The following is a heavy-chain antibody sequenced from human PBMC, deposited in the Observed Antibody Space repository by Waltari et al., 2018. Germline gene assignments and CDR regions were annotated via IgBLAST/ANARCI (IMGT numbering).Heavy chain of an antibody. CDR1: GGSISSYS. V-gene: IGHV4-59*08. CDR2: IYYSGST. D-gene: IGHD2-21*01. CDR3: VVVVIAIPNTDFDY. Sequence: QVQLQESGPGLVKPSETLSLTCTVSGGSISSYSWSWIRQPPGKGLEWIGYIYYSGSTNHNPSLKSRVTISVDTSKNQFSLKLSSVTAADTAVDYCVVVVIAIPNTDFDYWGQGTLVTVSS. J-gene: IGHJ4*02.